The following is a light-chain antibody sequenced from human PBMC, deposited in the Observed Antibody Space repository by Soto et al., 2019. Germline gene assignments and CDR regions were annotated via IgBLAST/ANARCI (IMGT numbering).Light chain of an antibody. CDR3: QQYDSLTWT. CDR2: DTY. Sequence: DIQMTQSPSSLSASVGDRVTITCLASQDISIYLNWYQQKLGKAPKLLIYDTYTLGAGVPARFSGSGSGTVFTLTINSLQPEDLATYYCQQYDSLTWTFGQGTRVEVK. V-gene: IGKV1-33*01. J-gene: IGKJ1*01. CDR1: QDISIY.